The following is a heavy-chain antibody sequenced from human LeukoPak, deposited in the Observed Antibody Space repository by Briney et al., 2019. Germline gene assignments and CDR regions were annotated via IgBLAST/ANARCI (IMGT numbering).Heavy chain of an antibody. CDR1: GGFFSGYY. J-gene: IGHJ6*02. V-gene: IGHV4-34*01. CDR2: INHSGST. CDR3: ARDQYGMDV. Sequence: PSETLSLTCAVYGGFFSGYYWSWIRQPPGKGLEWIGEINHSGSTNYNPSLKSRVTISVDTSKNQFSLKLSSVTAADTAVYYCARDQYGMDVWGQGTTVTVSS.